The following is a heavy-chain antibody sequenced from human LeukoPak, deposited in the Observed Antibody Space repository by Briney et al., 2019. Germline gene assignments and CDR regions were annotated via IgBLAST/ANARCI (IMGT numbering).Heavy chain of an antibody. Sequence: ASVKVSCKASGYTFTGYYMHWVRQAPGQGLEWMGWINPNSGGTNYAQKFQGRVTMTRDTSISTAYMELSRLRSDDTAVYYCATSLEYGGNSQSYYYYMDVWGKGTTVTVSS. D-gene: IGHD4-23*01. CDR1: GYTFTGYY. CDR3: ATSLEYGGNSQSYYYYMDV. J-gene: IGHJ6*03. CDR2: INPNSGGT. V-gene: IGHV1-2*02.